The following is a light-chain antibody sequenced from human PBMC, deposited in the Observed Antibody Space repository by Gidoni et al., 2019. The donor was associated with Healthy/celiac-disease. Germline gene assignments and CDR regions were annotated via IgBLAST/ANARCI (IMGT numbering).Light chain of an antibody. CDR1: QDISNY. Sequence: DIQMTQSPSSLSASVGDRVTITCQASQDISNYLNCYQQKPGKATKLLIYDASNLETGVPARFSGSGSGTDFTFTISSLQPEDIATYYCQQYGTFGGGTKVEIK. V-gene: IGKV1-33*01. CDR3: QQYGT. CDR2: DAS. J-gene: IGKJ4*01.